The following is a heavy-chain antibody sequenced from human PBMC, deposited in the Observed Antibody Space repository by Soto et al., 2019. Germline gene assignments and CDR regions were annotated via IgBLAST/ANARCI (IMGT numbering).Heavy chain of an antibody. Sequence: PGGSLRLSCAASGFTVSSNCMYWVRQAPGKGLEWVSDIYRGGTVYYADSVKGRFTISRDNSKNTLYLQMNSLRAEDTAVYYCARGYRVGNYDYGMDVWGQGTTVTVSS. CDR1: GFTVSSNC. CDR2: IYRGGTV. CDR3: ARGYRVGNYDYGMDV. V-gene: IGHV3-53*01. J-gene: IGHJ6*02. D-gene: IGHD1-7*01.